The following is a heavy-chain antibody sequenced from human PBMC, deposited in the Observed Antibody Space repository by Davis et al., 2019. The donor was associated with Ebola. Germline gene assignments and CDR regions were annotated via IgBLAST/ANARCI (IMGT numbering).Heavy chain of an antibody. D-gene: IGHD1-26*01. J-gene: IGHJ4*02. CDR1: GFNISPYG. CDR2: ISFDGSNK. CDR3: ARGTSPVIVVQPDY. Sequence: PGGSLRLSCTASGFNISPYGMNWVRRAPGKGLEWVAVISFDGSNKYRADSFVGRFTISRDNSKNLVYLQMSSLRPEDTAVYYCARGTSPVIVVQPDYWGQGTMVTVSS. V-gene: IGHV3-30*03.